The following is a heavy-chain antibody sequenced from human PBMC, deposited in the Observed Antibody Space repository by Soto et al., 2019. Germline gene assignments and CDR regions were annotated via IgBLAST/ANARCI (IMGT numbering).Heavy chain of an antibody. J-gene: IGHJ6*02. D-gene: IGHD3-9*01. CDR3: ARTPNDILTGDDYYHYGMDV. Sequence: ASVKVSCKASGYTFTSYGISWVRQAPGQGLEWMGWISAYNGNTNSAQKLQGRVTMTTDTSTSTAYMELRSLRSDDTAVYYCARTPNDILTGDDYYHYGMDVWGQGTTVTVSS. CDR2: ISAYNGNT. CDR1: GYTFTSYG. V-gene: IGHV1-18*04.